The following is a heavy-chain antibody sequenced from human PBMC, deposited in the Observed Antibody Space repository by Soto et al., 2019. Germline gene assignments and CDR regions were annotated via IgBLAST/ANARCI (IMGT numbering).Heavy chain of an antibody. D-gene: IGHD4-17*01. V-gene: IGHV3-30-3*01. J-gene: IGHJ6*02. Sequence: QVQLVESGGGVVQPGRSLRLSCAASGFTFSSYAMQWVRQAPGKGLEWVAVISYDGSNKYYADSVKGRFTISRDNSKNTLYLQMNSLRAEDTAVYYCARDRTYGDYDYYYYYGMDVWGQGTTGTGSS. CDR2: ISYDGSNK. CDR1: GFTFSSYA. CDR3: ARDRTYGDYDYYYYYGMDV.